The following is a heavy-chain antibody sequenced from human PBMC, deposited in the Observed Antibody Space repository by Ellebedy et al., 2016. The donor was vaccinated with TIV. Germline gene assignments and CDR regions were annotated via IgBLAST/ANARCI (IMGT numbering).Heavy chain of an antibody. CDR3: AREGYYGSGSFDY. J-gene: IGHJ4*02. Sequence: GESLKISXAASGFTFSSYAMHWVRQAPGKGLEWVAVMSDDGSHKYYGDSVKGRFTISRDNSKKTLDLQMNSLRAEDTAVYYCAREGYYGSGSFDYWGQGTLVTVSS. CDR1: GFTFSSYA. V-gene: IGHV3-30*03. D-gene: IGHD3-10*01. CDR2: MSDDGSHK.